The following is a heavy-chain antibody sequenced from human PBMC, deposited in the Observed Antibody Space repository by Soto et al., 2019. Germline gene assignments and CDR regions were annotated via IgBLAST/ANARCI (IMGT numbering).Heavy chain of an antibody. J-gene: IGHJ6*03. CDR3: ASSPPIVVVPAAMAPGYYYYMDV. CDR2: IYYSGST. CDR1: GGSISSGGYY. Sequence: PSETLSLTCTVSGGSISSGGYYWSWIRQHPGKGLEWIGYIYYSGSTYYNPSLKSRVTISVDTSKNQFSLKLSSVTAADTAVYYCASSPPIVVVPAAMAPGYYYYMDVWGKGTTVTVSS. D-gene: IGHD2-2*01. V-gene: IGHV4-31*03.